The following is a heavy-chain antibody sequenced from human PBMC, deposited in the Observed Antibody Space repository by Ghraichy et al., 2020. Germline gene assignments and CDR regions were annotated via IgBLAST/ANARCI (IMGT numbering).Heavy chain of an antibody. J-gene: IGHJ4*02. Sequence: ASVKVSCKVSGYTLTELSMHWVRQAPGKGLEWMGGFDPEDGETIYAQKFQGRVTMTEDTSTDTAYMELSSLRSEDTAVYYCATGQYSSSWYYFDYWGQGTLVTVSS. CDR2: FDPEDGET. V-gene: IGHV1-24*01. CDR1: GYTLTELS. D-gene: IGHD6-13*01. CDR3: ATGQYSSSWYYFDY.